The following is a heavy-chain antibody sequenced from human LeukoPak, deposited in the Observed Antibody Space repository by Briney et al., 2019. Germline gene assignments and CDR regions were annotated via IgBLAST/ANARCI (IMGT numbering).Heavy chain of an antibody. CDR3: VCSTVSYFDY. D-gene: IGHD2-2*01. Sequence: PGGSLRLSCAASGFTFSSYGMNWVRQAPGKGLEWVSYISCSSNNIYYADSVKGRSTISRNNFKKTLCLQMDEQTAEYSAVKFWVCSTVSYFDYWGQGILVTVSS. CDR1: GFTFSSYG. V-gene: IGHV3-21*01. J-gene: IGHJ4*02. CDR2: ISCSSNNI.